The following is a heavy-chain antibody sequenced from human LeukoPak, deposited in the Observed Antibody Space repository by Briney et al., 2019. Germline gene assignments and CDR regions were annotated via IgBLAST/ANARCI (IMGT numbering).Heavy chain of an antibody. CDR1: GFTFRSHW. CDR2: IGDESYT. J-gene: IGHJ4*02. V-gene: IGHV3-74*01. Sequence: GGSLRLSCAASGFTFRSHWMHWVRQAPGKGLVWVSRIGDESYTNHADSVKGRFTISRDNAKNTLYLQMDSLRAEDTAMYYCARGTGSYYSLGYWCQGTLVTVSS. CDR3: ARGTGSYYSLGY. D-gene: IGHD1-26*01.